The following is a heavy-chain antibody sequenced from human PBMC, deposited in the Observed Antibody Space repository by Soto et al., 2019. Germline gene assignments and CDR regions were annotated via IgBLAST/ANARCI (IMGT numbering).Heavy chain of an antibody. CDR2: ILSSDEK. J-gene: IGHJ6*03. CDR3: ARMLAVNYYYYYVDV. Sequence: QVTLKESGPVLVKPTETLTLTCTVSGFSLRNARMGVSWIRQPPGKGLEWLAHILSSDEKSYNTSLKGRLTLSRDTSKCQVVLVMTDMDPVDTATYFCARMLAVNYYYYYVDVWGEGTTVTVSS. V-gene: IGHV2-26*01. CDR1: GFSLRNARMG. D-gene: IGHD3-22*01.